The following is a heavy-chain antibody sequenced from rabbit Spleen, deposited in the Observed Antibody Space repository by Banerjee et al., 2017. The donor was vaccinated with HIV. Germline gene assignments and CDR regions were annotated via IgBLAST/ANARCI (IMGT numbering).Heavy chain of an antibody. D-gene: IGHD1-1*01. J-gene: IGHJ6*01. CDR1: GFSFSSSYY. V-gene: IGHV1S40*01. Sequence: QSLEESGGDLVKPGASLTLTCTASGFSFSSSYYMCWVRQAPGKGLEWIAGFYAGSSGFAYFATWAKGRFTISKISSTTVTLQMTRLTAADTATYFCARDTSSSFSSYGMDLWGQGTLVTVS. CDR3: ARDTSSSFSSYGMDL. CDR2: FYAGSSGFA.